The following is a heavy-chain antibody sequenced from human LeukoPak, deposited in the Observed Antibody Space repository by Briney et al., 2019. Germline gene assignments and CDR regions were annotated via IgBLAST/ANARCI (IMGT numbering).Heavy chain of an antibody. Sequence: GGSLRLSCAASGFTFSDAWMSWVRQAPGKGLEWVSGISGSRGTTYYADSVKGRLTISRDNSKNTLYLQMNSLRADDTAVYYCAKERTGGWPFDYWGQGTLVTVSS. V-gene: IGHV3-23*01. D-gene: IGHD6-19*01. CDR1: GFTFSDAW. CDR2: ISGSRGTT. J-gene: IGHJ4*02. CDR3: AKERTGGWPFDY.